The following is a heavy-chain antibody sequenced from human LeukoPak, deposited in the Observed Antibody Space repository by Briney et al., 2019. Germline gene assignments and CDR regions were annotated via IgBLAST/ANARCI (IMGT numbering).Heavy chain of an antibody. CDR2: LYRGGTT. V-gene: IGHV3-66*01. J-gene: IGHJ4*02. Sequence: GGSLRLSCVASGFVLSANYMSWVRQAPGKGPEWLSVLYRGGTTYYAGSVRGRFTISRDDSKNTLYLQMDSLRVEDTAVYYCARDYSYDESGQPVRHDYWGQGTLVTVSS. CDR3: ARDYSYDESGQPVRHDY. CDR1: GFVLSANY. D-gene: IGHD3-16*01.